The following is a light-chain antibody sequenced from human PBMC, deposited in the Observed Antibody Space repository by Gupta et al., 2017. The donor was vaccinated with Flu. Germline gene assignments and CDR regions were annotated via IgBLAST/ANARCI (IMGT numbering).Light chain of an antibody. CDR3: LLFYGDARPV. CDR2: DTN. CDR1: TGAVTSGHY. V-gene: IGLV7-46*01. Sequence: QAVVTQESSLTVSPGGTVTLTCDSSTGAVTSGHYPFWFQQKPGQAPRTLIYDTNSKHSWTPARFSGSLLGGKAALTLSGAQPEDEAEYYCLLFYGDARPVIGGVTELTVL. J-gene: IGLJ3*02.